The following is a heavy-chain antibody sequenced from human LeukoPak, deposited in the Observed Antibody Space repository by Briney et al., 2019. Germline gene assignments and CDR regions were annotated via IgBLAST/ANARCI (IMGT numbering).Heavy chain of an antibody. V-gene: IGHV3-21*01. CDR1: GFTFSSYS. CDR2: ISSSSSYI. J-gene: IGHJ4*02. Sequence: GGSLRLSCAASGFTFSSYSMNWVRQAPGKGLEWVSSISSSSSYIYYADSVKGRFTISRDNAKNSLYLQMNSLRAEDTAVYYCASDFFPIFGVVRAPFDYWGQGTLVTVSS. D-gene: IGHD3-3*01. CDR3: ASDFFPIFGVVRAPFDY.